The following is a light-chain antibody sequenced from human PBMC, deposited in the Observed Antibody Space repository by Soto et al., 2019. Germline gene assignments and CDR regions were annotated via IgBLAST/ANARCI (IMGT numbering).Light chain of an antibody. V-gene: IGKV3-15*01. CDR1: QSVSSN. Sequence: EIVMTQSPATLSVSPGERATLSCRASQSVSSNLAWYQQKPGQAPRLLIYGASTRATGIPARFSGSGSGTVFTLPIGSLQAEHFAVYYCQQYNNWGSFGQGTKVEIK. CDR3: QQYNNWGS. CDR2: GAS. J-gene: IGKJ1*01.